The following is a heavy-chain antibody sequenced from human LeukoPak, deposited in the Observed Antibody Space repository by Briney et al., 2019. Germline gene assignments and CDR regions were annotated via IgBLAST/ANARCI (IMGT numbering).Heavy chain of an antibody. V-gene: IGHV1-8*01. Sequence: ASVKVSCKASGYTFTSYDINWVRQATGQGLEWMGWMNPNSGNTGYAQKFQGRVTMTRNTSISTAYMELSSLRSEDTAVYYCARGLFPLYGSGSYYLNTFDYWGQGTLVTVSS. CDR2: MNPNSGNT. J-gene: IGHJ4*02. D-gene: IGHD3-10*01. CDR1: GYTFTSYD. CDR3: ARGLFPLYGSGSYYLNTFDY.